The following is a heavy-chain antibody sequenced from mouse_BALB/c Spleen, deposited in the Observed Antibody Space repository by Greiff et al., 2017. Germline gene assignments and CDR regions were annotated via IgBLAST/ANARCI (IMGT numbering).Heavy chain of an antibody. J-gene: IGHJ4*01. CDR2: ISDGGSYT. D-gene: IGHD2-10*02. CDR1: GFTFSDYY. CDR3: ARDVYGNYGYAMDY. Sequence: EVQGVESGGGLVKPGGSLKLSCAASGFTFSDYYMYWVRQTPEKRLEWVATISDGGSYTYYPDSVKGRFTISRDNAKNNLYLQMSSLKSEDTAMYYCARDVYGNYGYAMDYWGQGTSVTVSS. V-gene: IGHV5-4*02.